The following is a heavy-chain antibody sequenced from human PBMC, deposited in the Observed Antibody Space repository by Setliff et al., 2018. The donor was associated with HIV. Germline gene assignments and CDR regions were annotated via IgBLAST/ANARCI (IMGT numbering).Heavy chain of an antibody. CDR3: ARVLEDRDSSGLFLAEWFDP. J-gene: IGHJ5*02. D-gene: IGHD3-22*01. V-gene: IGHV1-18*01. Sequence: ASVKVSCKASGYTFTSYGISWVRQAPGQGLEWMGWISAYNGNTNYAQKLQGRVTMTTDTSTSTAYMELRSLRSDDTAVYYCARVLEDRDSSGLFLAEWFDPWGQGTLVTVSS. CDR2: ISAYNGNT. CDR1: GYTFTSYG.